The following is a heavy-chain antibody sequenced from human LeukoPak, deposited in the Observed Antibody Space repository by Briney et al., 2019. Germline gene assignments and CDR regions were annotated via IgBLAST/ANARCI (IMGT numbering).Heavy chain of an antibody. CDR3: ARDLYYYDSSGYNYFDY. CDR2: IKQDGSEK. V-gene: IGHV3-7*03. D-gene: IGHD3-22*01. CDR1: GFTFSSYW. Sequence: GGSLRLSCAASGFTFSSYWMSWARQAPGKGLEWVANIKQDGSEKYYVDSVKGRFTISRDNAKNSLYLQMNSLRAEDTAVYYCARDLYYYDSSGYNYFDYWGQGTLVTVSS. J-gene: IGHJ4*02.